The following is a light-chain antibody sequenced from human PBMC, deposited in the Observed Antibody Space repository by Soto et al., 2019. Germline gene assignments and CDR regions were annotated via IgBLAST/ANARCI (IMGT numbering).Light chain of an antibody. J-gene: IGKJ2*01. CDR3: LQYGSFAYT. Sequence: EIVLTQSPGTLSLSPGERATLSCRASQSVSGSYFAWYQQKPGQAPRLLIYDASSRATGIPDRFRGSVSGSDFTLTISRLEPEDFALYYCLQYGSFAYTFGQGAKLEIK. CDR2: DAS. CDR1: QSVSGSY. V-gene: IGKV3-20*01.